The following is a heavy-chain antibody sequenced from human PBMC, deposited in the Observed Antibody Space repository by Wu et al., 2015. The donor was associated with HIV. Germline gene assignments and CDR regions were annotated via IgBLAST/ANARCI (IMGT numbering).Heavy chain of an antibody. D-gene: IGHD1-14*01. Sequence: QVQLVQSGAEVKKPGASVQVSCKASGYTLTNYGITWVRQAPGQGLEWMGWISAYNGDTKYAQKFQGRVSMTTDTSTTSYMELRSLRSDDTAVYYCARFRIGTGYMDVVGTKGPRSPSP. CDR2: ISAYNGDT. J-gene: IGHJ6*03. V-gene: IGHV1-18*01. CDR3: ARFRIGTGYMDV. CDR1: GYTLTNYG.